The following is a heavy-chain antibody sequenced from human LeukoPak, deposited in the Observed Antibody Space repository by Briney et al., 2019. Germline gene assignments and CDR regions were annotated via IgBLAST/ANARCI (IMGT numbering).Heavy chain of an antibody. V-gene: IGHV4-39*01. Sequence: PSETLSLTCTDSGGSISRSLYCWGWIRQPPGQGLEWIGSIYHSGRAYYNPFLKSRVTIAVDTSKNQFSLKLSSVTAADTAVYYCARHEVAMADTAYWGQGILVTVSS. CDR1: GGSISRSLYC. J-gene: IGHJ4*02. D-gene: IGHD6-19*01. CDR3: ARHEVAMADTAY. CDR2: IYHSGRA.